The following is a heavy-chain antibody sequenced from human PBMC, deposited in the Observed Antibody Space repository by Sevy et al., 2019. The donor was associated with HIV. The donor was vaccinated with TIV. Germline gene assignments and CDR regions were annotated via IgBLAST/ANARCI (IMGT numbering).Heavy chain of an antibody. CDR2: IGISGSTI. J-gene: IGHJ4*02. D-gene: IGHD2-2*02. V-gene: IGHV3-11*01. CDR1: GFTLSDYY. Sequence: GGSLRLSCTASGFTLSDYYMTWVRQAPGKGLEWVSYIGISGSTIYYADSVKGRFTISRDNANNSLFMQMNSLRAADTAVYYCARVLYTSAEGLDYWGQGTLVTVSS. CDR3: ARVLYTSAEGLDY.